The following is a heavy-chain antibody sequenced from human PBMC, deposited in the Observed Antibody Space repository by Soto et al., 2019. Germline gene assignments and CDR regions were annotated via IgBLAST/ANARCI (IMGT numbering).Heavy chain of an antibody. D-gene: IGHD3-10*01. CDR1: GGSFSGYY. CDR3: ARVTMVRGVINP. J-gene: IGHJ5*02. V-gene: IGHV4-34*01. Sequence: PSETLSLTCAVYGGSFSGYYWSWIRQPPGKGLEWIGEINHSGSTNYNPSLKSRVNISVDTSKNQFSLKLSSVTAADTAVYYCARVTMVRGVINPWGQGTLVTVSS. CDR2: INHSGST.